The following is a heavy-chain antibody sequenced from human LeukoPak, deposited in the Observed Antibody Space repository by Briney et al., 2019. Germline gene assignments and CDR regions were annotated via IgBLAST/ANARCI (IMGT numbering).Heavy chain of an antibody. V-gene: IGHV4-59*12. J-gene: IGHJ3*02. CDR1: GGSISSYY. Sequence: PSETLSLTCTVSGGSISSYYWSWIRQPPGKGLEWIGYIYYSGSTNYNPSLKSRVTISVDTSKNQFSLKLSSVTAADTAVYYCAREKDDYGDLPGAFDIWGQGTMVTVSS. CDR3: AREKDDYGDLPGAFDI. D-gene: IGHD4-17*01. CDR2: IYYSGST.